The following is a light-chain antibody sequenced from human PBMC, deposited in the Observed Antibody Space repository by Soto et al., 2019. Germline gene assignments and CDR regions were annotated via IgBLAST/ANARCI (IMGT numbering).Light chain of an antibody. J-gene: IGKJ1*01. Sequence: EIVLTQSPGTLSLSPGERATLSCRASQSVSSSYFAWYHQKPGQPPRLLIYGASSRATGIPDRFSGSGSGTDFTLTISRLEPEDFAVYYCQQYGTSPWTFGQGTKVEIK. CDR3: QQYGTSPWT. CDR2: GAS. V-gene: IGKV3-20*01. CDR1: QSVSSSY.